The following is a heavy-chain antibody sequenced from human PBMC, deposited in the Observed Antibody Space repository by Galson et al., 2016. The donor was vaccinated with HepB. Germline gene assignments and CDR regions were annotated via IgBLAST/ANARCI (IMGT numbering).Heavy chain of an antibody. J-gene: IGHJ6*02. Sequence: LRLSCAASGFTFNKYAMHWVRQAPGKGLEWVAVISYDGSHKYYADSVKGRFTISRDNSKNTLYLQMNSLRAEDTAVYYCARADYFGSGNYYGLDVWGQGTTVTVSS. CDR3: ARADYFGSGNYYGLDV. V-gene: IGHV3-30-3*01. CDR2: ISYDGSHK. CDR1: GFTFNKYA. D-gene: IGHD3-10*01.